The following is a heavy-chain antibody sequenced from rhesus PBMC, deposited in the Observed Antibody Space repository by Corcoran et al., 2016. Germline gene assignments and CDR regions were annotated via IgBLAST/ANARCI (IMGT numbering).Heavy chain of an antibody. D-gene: IGHD4-35*01. Sequence: QVQLQESGPGLVKASETLSLTCAVSGFSISSDYGGSWIRQPPGKGLEWFGYIAPTGNTYYSPSFRSRVTISMDTSRNQFSLKLSSVTAADTAVYFCTRVVYGDYRDYLDFWGQGVLVTVSS. J-gene: IGHJ4*01. CDR3: TRVVYGDYRDYLDF. CDR2: IAPTGNT. V-gene: IGHV4-127*01. CDR1: GFSISSDYGG.